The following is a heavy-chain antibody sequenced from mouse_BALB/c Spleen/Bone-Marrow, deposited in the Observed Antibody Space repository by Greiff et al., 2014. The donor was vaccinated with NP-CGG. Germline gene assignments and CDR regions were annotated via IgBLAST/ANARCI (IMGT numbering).Heavy chain of an antibody. Sequence: QVQLQQSGAELVRPGTSVKVSRKGSGYAFTNYLIEWVKQRPGQGLEWIGVINSGSGGTKYNEKFKGKATLTADKSSSTAYMQLSSLTSDDSAGYFCARAITDAMDYWGQGTSVTVSS. J-gene: IGHJ4*01. D-gene: IGHD2-4*01. V-gene: IGHV1-54*01. CDR3: ARAITDAMDY. CDR2: INSGSGGT. CDR1: GYAFTNYL.